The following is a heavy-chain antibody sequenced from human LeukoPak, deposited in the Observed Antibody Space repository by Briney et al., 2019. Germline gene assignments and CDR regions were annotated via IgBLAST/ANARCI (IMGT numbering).Heavy chain of an antibody. D-gene: IGHD3-10*01. J-gene: IGHJ4*01. Sequence: PSETLSLTCTVSGGSISNYYWSWIRQPPGKGLEWIGHIYYSGATKYNPSLKSRITISVDTSKNQFSLMLSSVTAADTAVYYCARFGITVVRGGKYYFDYWGQEPWSPSPQ. CDR1: GGSISNYY. CDR3: ARFGITVVRGGKYYFDY. CDR2: IYYSGAT. V-gene: IGHV4-59*08.